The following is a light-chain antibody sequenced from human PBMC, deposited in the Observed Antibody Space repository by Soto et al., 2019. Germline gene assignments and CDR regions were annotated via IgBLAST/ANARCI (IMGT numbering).Light chain of an antibody. CDR1: QSVSSSY. CDR3: QQYHNSLWT. V-gene: IGKV3-20*01. J-gene: IGKJ1*01. CDR2: GAS. Sequence: EIVLTQSPGTLSLSPGERGTLSCRASQSVSSSYLAWYQQKPGRAPRLLIYGASIRATGIPDRFSGSGSGTDFTLTISRLVPEDFAVYYCQQYHNSLWTFGQGTKVDIK.